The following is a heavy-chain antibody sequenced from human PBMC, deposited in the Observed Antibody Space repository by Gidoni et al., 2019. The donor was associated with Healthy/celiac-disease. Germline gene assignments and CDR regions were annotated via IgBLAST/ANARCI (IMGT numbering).Heavy chain of an antibody. Sequence: EVQLVQSGAEVKKPGASLRISCKGSGYSFTRYWISWVRKMPGKGLEWMGRIDPSDSYTNYSPSFQGHVTISADKSISTAYRQWSSLKASDTAMYYCARRGRLRESRYWGQGTLVTVSS. D-gene: IGHD5-18*01. CDR1: GYSFTRYW. CDR3: ARRGRLRESRY. J-gene: IGHJ4*02. CDR2: IDPSDSYT. V-gene: IGHV5-10-1*01.